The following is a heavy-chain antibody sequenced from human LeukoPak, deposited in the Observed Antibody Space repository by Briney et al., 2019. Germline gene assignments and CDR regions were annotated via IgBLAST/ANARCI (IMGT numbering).Heavy chain of an antibody. J-gene: IGHJ4*02. CDR3: ANGNYYGSGSYADH. D-gene: IGHD3-10*01. V-gene: IGHV3-30*18. Sequence: GSLRLSCAASGFTFSSYGMHWVRQAPGKGLEWVAIISYDGSNTYYADSVKGRFTISRDNSKNTLYLQMNSLRAEDTAVYYCANGNYYGSGSYADHWGQGTLVTVSS. CDR1: GFTFSSYG. CDR2: ISYDGSNT.